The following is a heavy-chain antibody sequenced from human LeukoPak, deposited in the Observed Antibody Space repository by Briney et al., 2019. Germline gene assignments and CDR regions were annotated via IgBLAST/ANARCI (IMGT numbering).Heavy chain of an antibody. D-gene: IGHD4-17*01. Sequence: GSLRLPCDASGFTFNTYWMNWVGQAPGKGLEWVANIKQDGSEKYYVDSVKGRFTISRDNAKNSLFLQMNSLRAEDTAVYYCARDTVYLPVTPSACDYWGQGTLVTVSS. CDR2: IKQDGSEK. J-gene: IGHJ4*02. V-gene: IGHV3-7*01. CDR1: GFTFNTYW. CDR3: ARDTVYLPVTPSACDY.